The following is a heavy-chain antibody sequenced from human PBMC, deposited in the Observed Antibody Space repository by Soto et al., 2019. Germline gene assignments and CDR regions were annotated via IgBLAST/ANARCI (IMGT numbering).Heavy chain of an antibody. D-gene: IGHD3-22*01. CDR3: AKWMEQTYYYDSSGYYPAGFDP. Sequence: PGGSLRLSCAASGFTFSIYAMSWVRHAPGKGLEWVSAISGSGGSTYYADSVKGRFTISRDNSKNTLYLQMNSLRAEDTAVYYCAKWMEQTYYYDSSGYYPAGFDPWGQGTLVTVSS. CDR2: ISGSGGST. CDR1: GFTFSIYA. J-gene: IGHJ5*02. V-gene: IGHV3-23*01.